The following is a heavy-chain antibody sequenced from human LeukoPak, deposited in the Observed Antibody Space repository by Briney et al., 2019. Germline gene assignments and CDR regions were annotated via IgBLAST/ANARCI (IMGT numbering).Heavy chain of an antibody. CDR2: INHSGST. D-gene: IGHD3-3*01. Sequence: KPSETLSLTCTVSGGSISSGGYYWSWIRQPPGKGLEWIGEINHSGSTNYNPSLKSRVTISLDTSKSQFSLKVRYVTAADTAVYYCARGLNDSWTGENYWGQGTLVTVSS. CDR3: ARGLNDSWTGENY. V-gene: IGHV4-39*07. J-gene: IGHJ4*02. CDR1: GGSISSGGYY.